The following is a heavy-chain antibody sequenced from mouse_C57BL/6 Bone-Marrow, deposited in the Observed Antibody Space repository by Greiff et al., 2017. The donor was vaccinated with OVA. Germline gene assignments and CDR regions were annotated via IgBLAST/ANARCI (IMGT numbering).Heavy chain of an antibody. Sequence: QVQLQQPGAELVMPGASVKLSCKASGYTFTSYWMHWVKQRPGQGLEWIGEIDPSDSYTNYNQKFKGKSTLTVDKSSSTAYMQLSSLTYVDSAVYYCAGFDDCDEVFYWGQGTTLTVSS. V-gene: IGHV1-69*01. J-gene: IGHJ2*01. CDR3: AGFDDCDEVFY. CDR2: IDPSDSYT. D-gene: IGHD2-4*01. CDR1: GYTFTSYW.